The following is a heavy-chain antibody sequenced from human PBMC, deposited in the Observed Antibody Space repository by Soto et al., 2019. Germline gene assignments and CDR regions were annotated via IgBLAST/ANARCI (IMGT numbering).Heavy chain of an antibody. CDR3: ARAEVVVVAATPYYYYGMDV. CDR2: IIPIFGTA. J-gene: IGHJ6*01. CDR1: GGTFSSYA. V-gene: IGHV1-69*13. D-gene: IGHD2-15*01. Sequence: SGKVSCKACGGTFSSYAISLVRRAPGQGLEWMGGIIPIFGTANYAQKFQGRVTITADESTSTAYMELSSLRSEDTAVYYCARAEVVVVAATPYYYYGMDVWGQGTTVTVSS.